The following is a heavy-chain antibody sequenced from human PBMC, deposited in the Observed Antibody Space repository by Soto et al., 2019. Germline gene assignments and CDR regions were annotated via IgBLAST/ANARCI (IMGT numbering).Heavy chain of an antibody. V-gene: IGHV3-30*18. CDR1: GFTFSSYG. CDR2: ISSDGSDK. J-gene: IGHJ4*02. D-gene: IGHD6-13*01. CDR3: AKDAVGAADHFDY. Sequence: GGSLRLSCAASGFTFSSYGMHWVRQAPGKGLEWVAVISSDGSDKYYADSLKGRLTISRDNSKNTLFLEMNSLRAEDTAVYYCAKDAVGAADHFDYWGQGTLVTVSS.